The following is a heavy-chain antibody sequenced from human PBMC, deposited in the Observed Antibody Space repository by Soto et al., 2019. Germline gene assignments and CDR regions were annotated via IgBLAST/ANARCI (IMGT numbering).Heavy chain of an antibody. CDR3: ARGGDSGYFDY. Sequence: VQLVQSGAEEKKPGASVQVSCKASGYTFISYAMHWVRQAPGQRPEWMGWINAGNDNTRYSQKFQGRVTITRDTSASTADMELSSLRSEDTAVYYCARGGDSGYFDYWGQGTLVTVSS. V-gene: IGHV1-3*05. CDR1: GYTFISYA. J-gene: IGHJ4*02. CDR2: INAGNDNT. D-gene: IGHD3-10*01.